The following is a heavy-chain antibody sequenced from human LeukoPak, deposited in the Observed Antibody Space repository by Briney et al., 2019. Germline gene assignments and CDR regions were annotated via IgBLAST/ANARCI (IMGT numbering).Heavy chain of an antibody. V-gene: IGHV1-69*13. Sequence: SVKVSCKASGGTFSSYAISWVRQAPGQGLEWMGGIIPIFGTANYAQKFQGRVTITADESTSTAYMELSSLRSEDTAVYYCAREGFDILTGYPSYYFDYWGQGTLVTVSS. CDR1: GGTFSSYA. D-gene: IGHD3-9*01. CDR2: IIPIFGTA. J-gene: IGHJ4*02. CDR3: AREGFDILTGYPSYYFDY.